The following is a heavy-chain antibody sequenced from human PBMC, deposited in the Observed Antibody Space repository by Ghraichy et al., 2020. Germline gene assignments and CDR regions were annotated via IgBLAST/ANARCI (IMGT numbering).Heavy chain of an antibody. V-gene: IGHV3-23*01. J-gene: IGHJ4*02. D-gene: IGHD2-15*01. Sequence: GGVLRLSCAASGFTFSSYAMSWVRQAPGKGLEWVSAISGSGGSTYYADSVKGRFTISRDNSKNTLYLQMNSLRAEDTAVYYCAKSDCLDIVVVVAALEFDYWGQGTLVTVSS. CDR2: ISGSGGST. CDR1: GFTFSSYA. CDR3: AKSDCLDIVVVVAALEFDY.